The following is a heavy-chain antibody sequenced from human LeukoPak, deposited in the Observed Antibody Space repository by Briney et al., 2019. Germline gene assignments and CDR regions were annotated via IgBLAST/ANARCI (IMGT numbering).Heavy chain of an antibody. CDR1: GFIFSNDA. J-gene: IGHJ4*02. CDR2: IWFDGSNK. D-gene: IGHD1-1*01. V-gene: IGHV3-33*01. Sequence: GGSLRLSCAASGFIFSNDAMHWVRQAPGKGLEWVAFIWFDGSNKRYADSVKGRFTISRDNSEDTLYLQMNSLRAEDTAVYYCVRDPSGSGFAFDSWGQGALVTVSS. CDR3: VRDPSGSGFAFDS.